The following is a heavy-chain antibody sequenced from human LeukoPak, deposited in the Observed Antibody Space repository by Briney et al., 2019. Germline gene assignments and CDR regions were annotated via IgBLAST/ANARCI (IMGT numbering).Heavy chain of an antibody. J-gene: IGHJ4*02. CDR2: INAGNGNT. Sequence: ASVKVSCKASGYTFTNYAMHWVRQAPGQRLEWMGWINAGNGNTKYSQKFQGRVTITRDTSASTAYMELSSLRSEETAVYYCGRSGSGYYLVYYFDYWGQGTLVTVSS. CDR3: GRSGSGYYLVYYFDY. D-gene: IGHD3-22*01. V-gene: IGHV1-3*01. CDR1: GYTFTNYA.